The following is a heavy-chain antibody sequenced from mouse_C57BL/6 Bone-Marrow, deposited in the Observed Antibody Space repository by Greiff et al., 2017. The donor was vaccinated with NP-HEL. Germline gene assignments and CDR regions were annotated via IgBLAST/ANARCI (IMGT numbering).Heavy chain of an antibody. CDR2: INPSNGGS. Sequence: QVQLQQPGTELVKPGASVKLPCKASGYTFTSNWMHWVRQRPGQGLEWIGNINPSNGGSNYNEKFKSKATLTVDKSSSTAYMQLSSLTSEDSAVYYCARDSGYAFDYWGQGTTLTVSS. CDR1: GYTFTSNW. CDR3: ARDSGYAFDY. J-gene: IGHJ2*01. V-gene: IGHV1-53*01. D-gene: IGHD3-2*02.